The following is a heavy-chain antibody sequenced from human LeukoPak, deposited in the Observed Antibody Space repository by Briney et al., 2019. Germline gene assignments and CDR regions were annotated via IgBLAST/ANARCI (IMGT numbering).Heavy chain of an antibody. Sequence: GGSLRLSCAASGFTFSSYWMSWVRRAPGKGLQWVANLKQDGSEKYYVDYLKGRFTISRDNAKNSLYLQMNSLRAEDTAVYYCARDQRYCSSSSCPWEPFDYWGQGTLVTVSS. CDR1: GFTFSSYW. D-gene: IGHD2-2*01. V-gene: IGHV3-7*05. J-gene: IGHJ4*02. CDR3: ARDQRYCSSSSCPWEPFDY. CDR2: LKQDGSEK.